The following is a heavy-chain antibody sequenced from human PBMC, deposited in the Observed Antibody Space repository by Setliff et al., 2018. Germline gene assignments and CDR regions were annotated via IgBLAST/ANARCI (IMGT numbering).Heavy chain of an antibody. J-gene: IGHJ6*02. Sequence: PGGSLRLSCAASGFTFSNAWMSWVRQAPGKGLEWISCISSSSSYVYYADSVKGRFTISRDNAKNSLYLQMNILRAEDTAMYYCARDRVRTAALGGMDVWGQGTTVTVSS. CDR2: ISSSSSYV. CDR1: GFTFSNAW. CDR3: ARDRVRTAALGGMDV. D-gene: IGHD6-6*01. V-gene: IGHV3-21*01.